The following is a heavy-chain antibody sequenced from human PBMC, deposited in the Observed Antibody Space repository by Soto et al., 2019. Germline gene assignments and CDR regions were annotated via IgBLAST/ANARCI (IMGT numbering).Heavy chain of an antibody. CDR1: GFTFSSYS. CDR2: ISSSSSYI. J-gene: IGHJ3*02. V-gene: IGHV3-21*01. D-gene: IGHD3-22*01. CDR3: ARDHYYDSSGHENDAFDI. Sequence: LRLSCAASGFTFSSYSMNWVRQAPGKGLEWVSSISSSSSYIYYADSVKGRFTISRDNAKNSLYLQMNSLRAEDTAVYYCARDHYYDSSGHENDAFDIWGQGTMVTVSS.